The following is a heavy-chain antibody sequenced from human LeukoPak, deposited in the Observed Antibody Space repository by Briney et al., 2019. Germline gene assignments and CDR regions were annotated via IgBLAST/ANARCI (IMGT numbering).Heavy chain of an antibody. CDR3: ARGGIAARPNWFAP. CDR1: GGSFSGYY. J-gene: IGHJ5*02. CDR2: INHSGST. D-gene: IGHD6-6*01. V-gene: IGHV4-34*01. Sequence: PSETLSLTCAVYGGSFSGYYWSWIRQPPGKGLEWIGEINHSGSTNYNPSLKSRVTISVDTSKNQFSLKLSSVTAADTAVYYCARGGIAARPNWFAPWGQETLVTVSS.